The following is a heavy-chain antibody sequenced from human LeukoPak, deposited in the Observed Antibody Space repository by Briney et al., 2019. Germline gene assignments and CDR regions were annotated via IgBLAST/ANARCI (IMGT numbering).Heavy chain of an antibody. D-gene: IGHD3-22*01. J-gene: IGHJ6*03. CDR2: MNPSGST. CDR3: ARGRQDVTMIVVVMTAVSYYLDV. V-gene: IGHV4-34*01. CDR1: GGPFSGYY. Sequence: SETLSLTCAVYGGPFSGYYWTWIRQTPEKGLEWIGEMNPSGSTSYNPSLKSRVTISVDTSKNQFSLKLSSVTAADTAVYYCARGRQDVTMIVVVMTAVSYYLDVWGKGTTVTV.